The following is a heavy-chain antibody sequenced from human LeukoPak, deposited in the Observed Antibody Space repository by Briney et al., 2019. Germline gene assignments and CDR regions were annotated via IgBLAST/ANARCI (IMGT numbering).Heavy chain of an antibody. Sequence: PSGTLSLTCAVSGGSISSSNWWSWLRQPPGKGLEWIGEVFHSGHTNYNPSLKSRVTISVDTSKNQFSLKLSSVTAADTAVYYCARAGNGDYWGQGTLVTVSS. CDR3: ARAGNGDY. J-gene: IGHJ4*02. D-gene: IGHD4-23*01. CDR1: GGSISSSNW. CDR2: VFHSGHT. V-gene: IGHV4-4*02.